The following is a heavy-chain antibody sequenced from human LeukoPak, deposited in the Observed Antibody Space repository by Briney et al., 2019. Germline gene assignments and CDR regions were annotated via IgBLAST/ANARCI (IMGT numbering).Heavy chain of an antibody. V-gene: IGHV3-23*01. CDR1: GFTLSSYA. CDR3: AKDWDDYEAFDI. D-gene: IGHD4-17*01. CDR2: ISGGGGST. Sequence: GGSLRLSCAASGFTLSSYAMSSVRQAPGKGLEWVSAISGGGGSTYYADSVKGRFTISRDNSKNTLYLQMNSLRAEDTAVYYCAKDWDDYEAFDIWGQGTMVTVSS. J-gene: IGHJ3*02.